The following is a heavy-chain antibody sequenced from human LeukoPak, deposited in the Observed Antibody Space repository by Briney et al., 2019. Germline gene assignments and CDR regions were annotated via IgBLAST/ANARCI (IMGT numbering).Heavy chain of an antibody. Sequence: GRSLRLSCAASGFTFSSYAMRWVRPAPGKGLEWVAVISYDGSNKYYADSLKGRFTITRDNSKNTLYLQMNSLRAEDTAVYYCARDRSSGYYAFDIWGQGTMVTVSS. D-gene: IGHD3-22*01. V-gene: IGHV3-30-3*01. J-gene: IGHJ3*02. CDR3: ARDRSSGYYAFDI. CDR1: GFTFSSYA. CDR2: ISYDGSNK.